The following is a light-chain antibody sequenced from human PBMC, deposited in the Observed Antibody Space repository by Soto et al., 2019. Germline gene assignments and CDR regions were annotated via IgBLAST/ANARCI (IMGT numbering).Light chain of an antibody. J-gene: IGKJ1*01. Sequence: DVKISQSPSSLSATIGDRVTITCRASQSISGFLTWYRQLPGKAPKLLIFAASGLQSGVLSMFIGSGAGTDFTRTISSLQPDDVDTVCCLQDSNHTRTFCQGTKVDIK. CDR3: LQDSNHTRT. CDR1: QSISGF. V-gene: IGKV1-39*01. CDR2: AAS.